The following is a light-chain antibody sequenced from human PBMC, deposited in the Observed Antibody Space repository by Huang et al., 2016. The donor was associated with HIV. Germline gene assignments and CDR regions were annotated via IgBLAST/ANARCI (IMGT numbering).Light chain of an antibody. CDR1: QSVSSN. CDR2: GAA. V-gene: IGKV3-15*01. CDR3: QQYNNWPGT. J-gene: IGKJ3*01. Sequence: EIVMTQSPATLSVSPGERAILSCRASQSVSSNLAWYQQKPGQAPRLLIYGAATRATGIPARVSGSGSGTEFTLTISSLQSEDFAVYYCQQYNNWPGTFGPGTKVDIK.